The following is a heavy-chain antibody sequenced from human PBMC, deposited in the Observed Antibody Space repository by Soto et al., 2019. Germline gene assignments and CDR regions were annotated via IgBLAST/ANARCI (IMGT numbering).Heavy chain of an antibody. CDR1: GFTFDDSA. D-gene: IGHD6-25*01. V-gene: IGHV3-9*01. Sequence: EVQLVESGGGSVQPGRSLRLSCAASGFTFDDSAMHWVRQAPGKGLEWVSGVDWNSGSTAYADSVKGRFTISRDNARNSLYLQMNSLRAEDTALYYCVKGRGSYEVKFGMDVWGQGTTVTVSS. CDR2: VDWNSGST. CDR3: VKGRGSYEVKFGMDV. J-gene: IGHJ6*02.